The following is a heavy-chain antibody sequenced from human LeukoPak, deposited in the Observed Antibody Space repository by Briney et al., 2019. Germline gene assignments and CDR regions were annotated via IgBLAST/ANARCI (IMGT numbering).Heavy chain of an antibody. CDR1: GGTFSSYA. CDR2: IIPIFGTA. CDR3: ARDRAAAGPHYYYYYYGMDV. J-gene: IGHJ6*02. Sequence: ASVKVSCKASGGTFSSYAISWVRQAPGQGLEWMGGIIPIFGTANYAQKFQGRVTITADESTSTAYMELSSLRSEDTAVYYCARDRAAAGPHYYYYYYGMDVWGQGTTVTVSS. V-gene: IGHV1-69*13. D-gene: IGHD6-13*01.